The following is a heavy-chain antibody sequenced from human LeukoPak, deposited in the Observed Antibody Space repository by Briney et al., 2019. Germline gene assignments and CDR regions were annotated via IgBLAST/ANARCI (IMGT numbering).Heavy chain of an antibody. D-gene: IGHD3-10*01. CDR1: GFTFDDYA. Sequence: GGSLRLSCAASGFTFDDYAMHWVRQAPGKGLEWVSLISWDGGSTYYADSVKGRFTISRDNSKNSLYLQMNSLRAEDTALYYCASPGDYYYYYYMDVWGKGTTVTVSS. CDR3: ASPGDYYYYYYMDV. J-gene: IGHJ6*03. V-gene: IGHV3-43D*03. CDR2: ISWDGGST.